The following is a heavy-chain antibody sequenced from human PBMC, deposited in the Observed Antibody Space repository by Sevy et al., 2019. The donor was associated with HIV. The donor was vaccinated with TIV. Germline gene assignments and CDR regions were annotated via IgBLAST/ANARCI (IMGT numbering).Heavy chain of an antibody. V-gene: IGHV1-24*01. CDR2: FDPEDGET. J-gene: IGHJ5*02. CDR1: GYTLTELS. Sequence: ASVKVSCKVSGYTLTELSMHWVRQAPGKGLEWMGGFDPEDGETIYAQKFQGRVTMTEDTSTDTAYMELSSLRSEDTAVYYCATCGFGDYSNYWFDPWGQGTLVTVSS. CDR3: ATCGFGDYSNYWFDP. D-gene: IGHD4-4*01.